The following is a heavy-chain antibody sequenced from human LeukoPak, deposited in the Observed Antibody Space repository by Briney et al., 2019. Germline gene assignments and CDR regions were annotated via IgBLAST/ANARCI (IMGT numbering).Heavy chain of an antibody. CDR3: VTRIAATY. J-gene: IGHJ4*02. CDR2: IYTGGNT. D-gene: IGHD6-6*01. V-gene: IGHV3-66*01. Sequence: GGSLRLSCAASGFSVCKNYMIWVHQTPGRGLEWVSLIYTGGNTYYADSVKGRFTISRDQSKNTLYLQMNSLRGEDTALYYCVTRIAATYWGQGALVTVSS. CDR1: GFSVCKNY.